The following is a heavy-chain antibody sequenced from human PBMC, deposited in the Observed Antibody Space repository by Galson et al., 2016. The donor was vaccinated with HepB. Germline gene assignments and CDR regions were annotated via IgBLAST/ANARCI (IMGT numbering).Heavy chain of an antibody. V-gene: IGHV3-23*01. CDR1: GFTFNTYA. D-gene: IGHD6-19*01. CDR2: ISGNGGNT. J-gene: IGHJ4*02. Sequence: AASGFTFNTYAMTWVRQAPGKGLEWVSAISGNGGNTYYADSVKGRFTISKDKSKNTLYLQMNSLRVEDTAVYYCAKRQGYTSGRADSWGQGTLVTVSS. CDR3: AKRQGYTSGRADS.